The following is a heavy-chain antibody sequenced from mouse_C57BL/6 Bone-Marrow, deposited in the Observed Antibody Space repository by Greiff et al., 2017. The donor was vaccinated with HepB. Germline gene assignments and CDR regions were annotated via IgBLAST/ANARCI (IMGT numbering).Heavy chain of an antibody. D-gene: IGHD1-1*01. V-gene: IGHV1-81*01. J-gene: IGHJ2*01. CDR3: ASITTVVARDY. CDR2: IYPRSGNT. CDR1: GYTFTSYG. Sequence: QVHVKQSGAELARPGASVKLSCKASGYTFTSYGISWVKQRTGQGLEWIGEIYPRSGNTYYNEKFKGKATLTADKSSSTAYMELRSLTSEDSAVYFCASITTVVARDYWGQGTTLTVSS.